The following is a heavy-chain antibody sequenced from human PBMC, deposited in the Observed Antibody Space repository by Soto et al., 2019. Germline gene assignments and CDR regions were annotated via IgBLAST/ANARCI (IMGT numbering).Heavy chain of an antibody. J-gene: IGHJ6*03. CDR1: GDSISNNNFY. CDR3: ARHYGYYSHYMDV. CDR2: IYYSGST. V-gene: IGHV4-39*01. D-gene: IGHD3-10*01. Sequence: SETLSLTCTVSGDSISNNNFYWGWIRQPPGKGLEWIGTIYYSGSTYYNPSLKSRVTISVDTSNNQLSLKLSSVTTADTAVYYCARHYGYYSHYMDVWTKGTTVTVSS.